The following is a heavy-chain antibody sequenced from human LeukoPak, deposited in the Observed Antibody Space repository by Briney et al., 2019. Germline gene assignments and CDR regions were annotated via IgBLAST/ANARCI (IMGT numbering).Heavy chain of an antibody. CDR3: ARGGHKLDIEATRYYYGVDD. J-gene: IGHJ6*02. D-gene: IGHD5-12*01. V-gene: IGHV3-74*03. CDR2: IESDGSRT. Sequence: PGGPLRLSCAASGFILSDYWMHWVRQGPGGGLVHVSRIESDGSRTTYADSVKGRFTVSRDDAKNTMYLQMNSLRAEDTAVYYCARGGHKLDIEATRYYYGVDDWGQGTTVTVSS. CDR1: GFILSDYW.